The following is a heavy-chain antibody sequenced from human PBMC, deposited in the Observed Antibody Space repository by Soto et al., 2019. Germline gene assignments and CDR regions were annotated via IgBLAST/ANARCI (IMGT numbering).Heavy chain of an antibody. CDR2: ISPSSGHI. CDR3: SGCSGGACHKNYGMDV. CDR1: GFTFSSCT. Sequence: EVPLVESGGGLVKPGGSLRLSFAVSGFTFSSCTMNWVRQAPGKGLEWVSSISPSSGHIYYADSVKGRFTISRDNAKNSLFLQMNSLRGEDTAVYYCSGCSGGACHKNYGMDVWGQGTTVTVSS. V-gene: IGHV3-21*06. J-gene: IGHJ6*02. D-gene: IGHD2-15*01.